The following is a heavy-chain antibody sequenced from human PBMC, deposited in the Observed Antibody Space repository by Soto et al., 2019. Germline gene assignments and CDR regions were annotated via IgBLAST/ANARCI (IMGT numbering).Heavy chain of an antibody. D-gene: IGHD2-21*02. CDR2: SSPAGTDQ. J-gene: IGHJ1*01. V-gene: IGHV3-30*04. Sequence: HPGGSLRLSSLASVFLFSDYSIHGARQAPAKGLEWVALSSPAGTDQYYADSAKGGFTLSRDNYKTTLYLQMHSLRPEDTGLYYCARENSGIPPRLFQHGAKGTLVTVPS. CDR3: ARENSGIPPRLFQH. CDR1: VFLFSDYS.